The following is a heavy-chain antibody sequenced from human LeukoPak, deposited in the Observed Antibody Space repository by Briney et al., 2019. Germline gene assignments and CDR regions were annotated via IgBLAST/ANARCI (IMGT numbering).Heavy chain of an antibody. CDR3: ARDPKGYRYFDL. J-gene: IGHJ2*01. V-gene: IGHV3-13*01. CDR2: IGTAGDT. CDR1: GFTFSSYD. Sequence: PGGSLRLSCAASGFTFSSYDMHWVRQATGKGLEWVSAIGTAGDTYYPGSVKGRFTISRENAKNSLHLQMNSLRAGDTAVYYCARDPKGYRYFDLWGRGTLVTVSS.